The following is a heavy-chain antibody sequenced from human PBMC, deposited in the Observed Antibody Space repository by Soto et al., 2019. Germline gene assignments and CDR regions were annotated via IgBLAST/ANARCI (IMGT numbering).Heavy chain of an antibody. Sequence: QVQLVQSGAEVKKPGASVKVSCKASGYTFTGYYMHWVRQAPGQGLEWMGWINPNSGGTNYAQKFQGWVTMTRDTSISTAYMELSRLRSDDTAVYYCARETSGVGWFGELVYGMDVWGQGTTVTVSS. V-gene: IGHV1-2*04. D-gene: IGHD3-10*01. CDR1: GYTFTGYY. J-gene: IGHJ6*02. CDR2: INPNSGGT. CDR3: ARETSGVGWFGELVYGMDV.